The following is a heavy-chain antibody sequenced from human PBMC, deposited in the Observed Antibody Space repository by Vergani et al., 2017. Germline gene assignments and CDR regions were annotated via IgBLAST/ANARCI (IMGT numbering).Heavy chain of an antibody. D-gene: IGHD1-1*01. CDR2: ISWDGGST. J-gene: IGHJ4*02. Sequence: EVQLVESGGVVVQPGGSLRLSCAASGFTFDDYTMHWVRQAPGQGLEWVSLISWDGGSTYYADSVQGRFTISRDNSKNSLYLQMNSLRTEDTALYYCAKGGAWNDLDYWGQGTLVTVSS. V-gene: IGHV3-43*01. CDR3: AKGGAWNDLDY. CDR1: GFTFDDYT.